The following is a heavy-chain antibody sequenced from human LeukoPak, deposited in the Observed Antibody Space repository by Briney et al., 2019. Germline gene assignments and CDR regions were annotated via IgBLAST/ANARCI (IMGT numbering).Heavy chain of an antibody. CDR3: ARDPFIAVAGIPGDAFDI. D-gene: IGHD6-19*01. Sequence: GGSLRLSCAASGFTFSDNYMTWVRQAPGKGLEWVAVISYDGSNKYYADSVKGRFTISRDNSKNTLYLQMNSLRAEDTAVYYCARDPFIAVAGIPGDAFDIWGQGTMVTVSS. J-gene: IGHJ3*02. CDR1: GFTFSDNY. CDR2: ISYDGSNK. V-gene: IGHV3-30*03.